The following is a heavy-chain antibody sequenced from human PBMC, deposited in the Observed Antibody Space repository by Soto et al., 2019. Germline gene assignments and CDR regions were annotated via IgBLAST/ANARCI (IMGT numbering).Heavy chain of an antibody. Sequence: QDQLVQSGVEVKKPGASVKVSCRASAYSFTNYGITWVRQAPGQGFEWMGWISAYNGNTNYAQKFQGRVTMTTDAFTSTGYLELRSLRSDDTAVYYCARDRGVAPPVAGNTHYYYYMDVWGKGTTVTVSS. D-gene: IGHD6-19*01. CDR3: ARDRGVAPPVAGNTHYYYYMDV. CDR2: ISAYNGNT. CDR1: AYSFTNYG. J-gene: IGHJ6*03. V-gene: IGHV1-18*01.